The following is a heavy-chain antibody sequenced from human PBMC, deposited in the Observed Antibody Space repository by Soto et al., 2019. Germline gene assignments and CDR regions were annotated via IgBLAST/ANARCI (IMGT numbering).Heavy chain of an antibody. D-gene: IGHD5-12*01. J-gene: IGHJ4*02. CDR2: IIPVLGTT. V-gene: IGHV1-69*01. CDR1: GGTFRTES. Sequence: QVHLVQSGAEVKKPGSSVKVSCEASGGTFRTESFNWVRQAPGQGLEWMGGIIPVLGTTDYAPRFRGRVTITADESTSTAYMEVGSLTYDDTAVYYCARATIGHVTRYYLDYWGQGTLVTVSS. CDR3: ARATIGHVTRYYLDY.